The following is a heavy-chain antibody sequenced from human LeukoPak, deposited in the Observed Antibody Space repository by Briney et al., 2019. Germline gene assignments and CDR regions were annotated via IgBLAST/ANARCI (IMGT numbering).Heavy chain of an antibody. Sequence: SQTLSLTCVISGDSVSTNIGTWNWIRQSPTSGLEWLVRTYYRSKWYNEYAVSVKSRISINADTSRNQFSLQLNSVTPEDTAVYYCARHWSSRFDPWGQGALVTVSS. D-gene: IGHD1-1*01. J-gene: IGHJ5*02. CDR3: ARHWSSRFDP. V-gene: IGHV6-1*01. CDR1: GDSVSTNIGT. CDR2: TYYRSKWYN.